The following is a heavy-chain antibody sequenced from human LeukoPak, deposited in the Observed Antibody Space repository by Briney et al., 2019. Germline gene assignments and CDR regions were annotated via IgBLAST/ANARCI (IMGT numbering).Heavy chain of an antibody. CDR1: GLTSSSYE. V-gene: IGHV3-48*03. CDR3: IPPAAGLRRTISTEYFQH. J-gene: IGHJ1*01. CDR2: ISGSGETI. Sequence: GGSLRLSCAAAGLTSSSYEMYWVRQAPGKGLEWVSYISGSGETIYYADSVKGRFTISRDNANKSLYLHMSSLRVEDTAIYYCIPPAAGLRRTISTEYFQHWGQGALVTVSS. D-gene: IGHD6-13*01.